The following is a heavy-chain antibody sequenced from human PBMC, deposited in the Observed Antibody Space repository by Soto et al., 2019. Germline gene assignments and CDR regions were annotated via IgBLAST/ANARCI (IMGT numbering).Heavy chain of an antibody. D-gene: IGHD3-10*01. CDR3: ARDYYYGSGSNPSSNGMYV. J-gene: IGHJ6*02. V-gene: IGHV1-18*04. Sequence: QVQLVQSGTEVKEPGASVKVSCKASGYTFSSYGISWVRQAPGQGLEWMGWISARNGDTNYAQKFQGRVTMTTDTFTSIVYMELRSLRSDDTAMYYCARDYYYGSGSNPSSNGMYVWGQGTTVTVSS. CDR1: GYTFSSYG. CDR2: ISARNGDT.